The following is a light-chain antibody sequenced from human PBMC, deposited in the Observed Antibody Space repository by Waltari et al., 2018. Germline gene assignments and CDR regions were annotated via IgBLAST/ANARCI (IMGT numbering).Light chain of an antibody. V-gene: IGKV1-8*01. CDR1: QGISSY. Sequence: AIRITKSPSSLSASTGDRVTITCRASQGISSYLAWYQQKPGRAPRLLIYAASTLQSGVPSRFSGSGSGTDFTLTISCLQSEDFATYYCQQYFGYPLTFGGGTRVEIK. CDR2: AAS. CDR3: QQYFGYPLT. J-gene: IGKJ4*01.